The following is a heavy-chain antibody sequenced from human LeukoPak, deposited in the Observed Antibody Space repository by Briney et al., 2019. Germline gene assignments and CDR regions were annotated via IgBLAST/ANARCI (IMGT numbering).Heavy chain of an antibody. V-gene: IGHV3-21*01. CDR1: GFTFSSYS. Sequence: PGGSLRLSCAASGFTFSSYSMNWGRQAPGKGLEWVSSISSSRYIYYADSVKGRFTISRDNAKNSLYLQMNSLRAEDTAVYYCARDIAARLAGPYSYYMDVWGKGTTVTVSS. D-gene: IGHD6-6*01. J-gene: IGHJ6*03. CDR2: ISSSRYI. CDR3: ARDIAARLAGPYSYYMDV.